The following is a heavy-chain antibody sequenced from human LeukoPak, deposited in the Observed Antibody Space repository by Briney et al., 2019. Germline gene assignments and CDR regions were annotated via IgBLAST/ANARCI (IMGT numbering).Heavy chain of an antibody. J-gene: IGHJ4*02. CDR1: GFTVSSTY. CDR3: ARVTFSSSWYYFDY. D-gene: IGHD6-13*01. V-gene: IGHV3-66*01. CDR2: IYRGGRT. Sequence: GGSLRLSCAASGFTVSSTYMSWVRQGPGEGLEWVSVIYRGGRTYYADSVKGGFTISRDNSKNTLYLQMNSLRTEDTAVYYCARVTFSSSWYYFDYWGQGTLVTVSS.